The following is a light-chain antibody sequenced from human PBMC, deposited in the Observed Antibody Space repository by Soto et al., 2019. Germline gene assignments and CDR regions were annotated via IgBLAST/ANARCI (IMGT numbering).Light chain of an antibody. Sequence: EIVLTQSPGTLSVSPGERATLSCRASQSVSSKLAWYQQKPGQAPRLLFYGASTGATGIPARFSGSGSETDFTLSISSLQFEDFAVYYCQQYNNWPGTFGQGTKVEIK. J-gene: IGKJ1*01. CDR1: QSVSSK. V-gene: IGKV3-15*01. CDR3: QQYNNWPGT. CDR2: GAS.